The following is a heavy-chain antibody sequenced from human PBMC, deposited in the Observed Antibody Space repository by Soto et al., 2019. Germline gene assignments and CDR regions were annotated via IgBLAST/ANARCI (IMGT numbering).Heavy chain of an antibody. J-gene: IGHJ3*02. CDR3: ARTAVAGTGGGHDAFDI. CDR2: INPSGGST. Sequence: QVQLVQSGAEVKKPGASVKVSCKASGYTLTSYYMHWVRQAPGQGLEWMGIINPSGGSTSYAQKFQGRVTMTRDTSTSTVYMELSSLRSEDTAVYYCARTAVAGTGGGHDAFDIWGQGTMVTVSS. D-gene: IGHD6-19*01. CDR1: GYTLTSYY. V-gene: IGHV1-46*01.